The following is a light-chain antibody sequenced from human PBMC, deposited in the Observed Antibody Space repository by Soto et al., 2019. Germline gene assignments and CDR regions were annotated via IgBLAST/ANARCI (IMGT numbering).Light chain of an antibody. CDR2: GAS. V-gene: IGKV3-15*01. J-gene: IGKJ2*01. CDR3: QRYNNWPPYT. Sequence: EIVMTQSPATLSVSPGERATLSCRASQSVSSNLAWYQQQPGQAPRLLIYGASTRATGIPARFSGSGSGTEFTLTISSRQSEDFAVYYCQRYNNWPPYTFGQGTKLEIK. CDR1: QSVSSN.